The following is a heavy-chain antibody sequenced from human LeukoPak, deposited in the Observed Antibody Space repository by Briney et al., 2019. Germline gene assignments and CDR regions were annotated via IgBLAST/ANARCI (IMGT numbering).Heavy chain of an antibody. CDR2: ISGSGGST. CDR3: ARVQTYSSSPGHFDY. D-gene: IGHD6-13*01. V-gene: IGHV3-23*01. Sequence: GGSLRLSCAASGFTFSSYAMSWVRQAPGKGLEWVSAISGSGGSTSYADSVKGRFTISRDNAKNSLYLQMNSLRAEDTAVYYCARVQTYSSSPGHFDYWGQGTLVTVSS. J-gene: IGHJ4*02. CDR1: GFTFSSYA.